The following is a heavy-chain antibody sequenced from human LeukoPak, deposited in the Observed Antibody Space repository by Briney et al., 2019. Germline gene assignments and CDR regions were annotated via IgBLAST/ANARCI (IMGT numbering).Heavy chain of an antibody. Sequence: GRSLRLSCAASGFTFSNYGMHWVRQAPGKGLEWVVVISHDGSNNNYADSVKGRFTISRDNSKNTLYLQMNSLRPEDTAVYYCAKVRVGTAHFDYWGQETLVTVSS. CDR2: ISHDGSNN. J-gene: IGHJ4*02. CDR3: AKVRVGTAHFDY. CDR1: GFTFSNYG. V-gene: IGHV3-30*18. D-gene: IGHD2-15*01.